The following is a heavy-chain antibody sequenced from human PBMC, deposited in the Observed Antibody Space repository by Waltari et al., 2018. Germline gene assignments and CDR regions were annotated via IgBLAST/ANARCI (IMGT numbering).Heavy chain of an antibody. J-gene: IGHJ3*02. CDR3: TRFPRLPEAPSPSDRKRFLEWLLTKSDAFPI. CDR1: GDSINRGDHY. V-gene: IGHV4-30-4*08. CDR2: IYNSETT. Sequence: QVQLQESGPGLVKPSQTLSLTCTVSGDSINRGDHYWSWIGQPPGKGREWIGGIYNSETTHYHPSLKGRATISVDTSKCQFSLKLISVTAADTAVYYCTRFPRLPEAPSPSDRKRFLEWLLTKSDAFPIWGQGRMVNVS. D-gene: IGHD3-3*01.